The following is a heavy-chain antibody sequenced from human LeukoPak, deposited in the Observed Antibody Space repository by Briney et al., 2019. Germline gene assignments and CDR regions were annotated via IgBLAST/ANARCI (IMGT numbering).Heavy chain of an antibody. J-gene: IGHJ4*02. D-gene: IGHD1-26*01. V-gene: IGHV1-46*01. Sequence: ASVKVSCKASGYTFSTYYMHWVRQAPGQGLEWVGVINPSGATTTYAQKFQGRVTMTRDTSTSTVYMELSSLRIEDTAMYYCSSDLGGSYNDYWGQGTMVTISS. CDR3: SSDLGGSYNDY. CDR1: GYTFSTYY. CDR2: INPSGATT.